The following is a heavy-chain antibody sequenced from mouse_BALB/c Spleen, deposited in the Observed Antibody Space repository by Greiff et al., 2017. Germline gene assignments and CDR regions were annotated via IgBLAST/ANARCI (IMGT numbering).Heavy chain of an antibody. CDR1: GFTFSNYW. Sequence: EVQVVESGGGLVQPGGSMKLSCVASGFTFSNYWMNWVRQSPEKGLEWVAEIRLKSNNYATHYAESVKGRFTISRDDSKSSVYLQMNNLRAEDTGIYYCTRPGGYGSSYWYFDVWGAGTTVTVSS. CDR2: IRLKSNNYAT. D-gene: IGHD1-1*01. CDR3: TRPGGYGSSYWYFDV. J-gene: IGHJ1*01. V-gene: IGHV6-6*02.